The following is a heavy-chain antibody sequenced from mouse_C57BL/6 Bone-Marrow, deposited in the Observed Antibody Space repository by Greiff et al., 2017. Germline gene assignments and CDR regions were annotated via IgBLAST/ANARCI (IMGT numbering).Heavy chain of an antibody. J-gene: IGHJ2*01. Sequence: QVQLQQSGAELARPGASVKLSCKASGYTFTSYGISWVKQRTGQGLEWIGEIYPRSGNTYYNEKFKGKATLTADKSSSTAYMELRSLTSEDSAVYFCARRLGVAPYYFDYWGQGTTLTVSS. CDR1: GYTFTSYG. CDR3: ARRLGVAPYYFDY. CDR2: IYPRSGNT. V-gene: IGHV1-81*01. D-gene: IGHD1-1*02.